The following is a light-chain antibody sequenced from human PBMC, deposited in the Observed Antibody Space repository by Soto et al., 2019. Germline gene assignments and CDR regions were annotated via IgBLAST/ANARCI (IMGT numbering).Light chain of an antibody. CDR1: QSVSSNY. CDR3: QQYGSSPLT. CDR2: GAS. Sequence: IVLTQSPCTLSLSPGERATLSCRASQSVSSNYLAWYQQKPGRAPRLLIYGASSRATGIPDRFSGSGSGTDFSLTISRLEPEDFAVYYCQQYGSSPLTFGGGTKVDIK. J-gene: IGKJ4*01. V-gene: IGKV3-20*01.